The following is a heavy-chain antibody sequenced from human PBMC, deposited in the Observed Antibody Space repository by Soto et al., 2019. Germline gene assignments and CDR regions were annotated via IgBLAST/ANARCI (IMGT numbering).Heavy chain of an antibody. CDR3: ASFGRYGSGSYYPQYYYYGMDV. Sequence: QVQLVQSGAEVKKPGPSVKVSCKASGGTFSSYAISWVRQAPGQGLEWMGGIIPIFGTANYAQKFQGRVTITADKSTSTAYMELSSLRSEDTAVYYCASFGRYGSGSYYPQYYYYGMDVWGQGTTVTVSS. J-gene: IGHJ6*02. D-gene: IGHD3-10*01. V-gene: IGHV1-69*06. CDR1: GGTFSSYA. CDR2: IIPIFGTA.